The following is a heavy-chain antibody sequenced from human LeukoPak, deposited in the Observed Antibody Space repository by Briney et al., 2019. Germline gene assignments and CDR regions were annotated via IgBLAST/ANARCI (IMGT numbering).Heavy chain of an antibody. Sequence: TGGSLRLSCAASGFTFSSYAMHWVRQAPGKGLEWVAVISYDGSNKYYADSVKGRFTISRDNSKNTLYLQMNSLRAEDMAVYYCARVPESYCSSTSCYTHYYYGMDVWGQGTTVTVSS. J-gene: IGHJ6*02. D-gene: IGHD2-2*02. V-gene: IGHV3-30-3*01. CDR1: GFTFSSYA. CDR2: ISYDGSNK. CDR3: ARVPESYCSSTSCYTHYYYGMDV.